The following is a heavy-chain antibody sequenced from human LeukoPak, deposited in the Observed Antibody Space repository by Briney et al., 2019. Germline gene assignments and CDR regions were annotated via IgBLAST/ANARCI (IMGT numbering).Heavy chain of an antibody. CDR2: ISYDGSNK. Sequence: GGSLRLSCAASGFTFSRYAMHWVRQAPGKGLEWVAVISYDGSNKYYADSVKGRFTISRDNARNSLYLQMNSLRAEDTAVYYCIRDLFDDYSLDYWGQGALVTVSS. J-gene: IGHJ4*02. D-gene: IGHD3-16*01. CDR3: IRDLFDDYSLDY. CDR1: GFTFSRYA. V-gene: IGHV3-30-3*01.